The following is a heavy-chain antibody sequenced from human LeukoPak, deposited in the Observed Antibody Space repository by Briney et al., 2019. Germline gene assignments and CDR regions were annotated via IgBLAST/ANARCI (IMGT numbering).Heavy chain of an antibody. CDR1: GYTFTGYY. D-gene: IGHD3-22*01. Sequence: GASVKVSCKASGYTFTGYYMHLVRQAPGQGLEWMGWINPNSGGTNYAQKFQGRVTMTRDTSISTAYMELSRLRSDDTAVYYCAAAYYDRSCYYYVDYWGQGTLVTVSS. CDR2: INPNSGGT. J-gene: IGHJ4*02. CDR3: AAAYYDRSCYYYVDY. V-gene: IGHV1-2*02.